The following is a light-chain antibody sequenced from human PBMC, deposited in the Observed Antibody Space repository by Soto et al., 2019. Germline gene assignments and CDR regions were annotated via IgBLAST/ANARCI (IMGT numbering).Light chain of an antibody. CDR1: LRISKY. J-gene: IGKJ4*01. Sequence: DIEVIQSPSSLSPSVGDRVTITCRASLRISKYLNWYQQLPGKAPKLLIYGASSLQSGVPSRFSGSGSGTDFTLTISGLQPEDSATYYCQQSHSTPLTFGGGTKLEI. CDR2: GAS. CDR3: QQSHSTPLT. V-gene: IGKV1-39*01.